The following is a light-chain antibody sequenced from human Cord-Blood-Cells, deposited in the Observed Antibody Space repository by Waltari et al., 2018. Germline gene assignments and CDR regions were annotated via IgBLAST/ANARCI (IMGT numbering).Light chain of an antibody. V-gene: IGLV2-23*01. CDR2: EGS. CDR3: CAYAGSSTWV. J-gene: IGLJ3*02. Sequence: QSALTQPASVSGSPGQSITISCTGTSSDVGSYNLVSWYQQHPGKAPKTVIYEGSKRPSGVSNRFSGSKAGNTASLTVAGLQAEDEADYYCCAYAGSSTWVFGGGTKLTVL. CDR1: SSDVGSYNL.